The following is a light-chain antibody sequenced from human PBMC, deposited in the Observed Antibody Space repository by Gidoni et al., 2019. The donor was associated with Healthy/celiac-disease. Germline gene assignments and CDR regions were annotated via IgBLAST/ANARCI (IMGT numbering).Light chain of an antibody. CDR2: GNS. CDR3: QSYDSSLSGSV. Sequence: SLLTQPPSVSGAPWQRVTISCTGSSSNIGAGYDVPWYQQLPGTAPKLLIYGNSNRPSGVPDRFSGSKSGTAAALAITGLQAEDEDDYYCQSYDSSLSGSVFGGGTKLTVL. V-gene: IGLV1-40*01. J-gene: IGLJ3*02. CDR1: SSNIGAGYD.